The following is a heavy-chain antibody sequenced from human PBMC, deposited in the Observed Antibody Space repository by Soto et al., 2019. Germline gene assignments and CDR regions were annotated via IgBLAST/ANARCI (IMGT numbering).Heavy chain of an antibody. CDR1: GFTFSSFE. D-gene: IGHD3-22*01. V-gene: IGHV3-48*03. Sequence: GVSLGLSLSAPGFTFSSFEKKWGRPAPGEGVGGVSYISSSGSTIYYADSVKGRFTLSRENAKHSLYLQMKSPRAAAKAVYYCASLYDSSGSAFDYWGQGNLVTLSA. J-gene: IGHJ4*02. CDR3: ASLYDSSGSAFDY. CDR2: ISSSGSTI.